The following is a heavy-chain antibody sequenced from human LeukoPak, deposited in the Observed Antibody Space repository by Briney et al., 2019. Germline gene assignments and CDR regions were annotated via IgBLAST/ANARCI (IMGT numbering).Heavy chain of an antibody. CDR3: ATQEGDSSGYYGQFDY. CDR1: GFTFSSYW. Sequence: GGSLRLSCAASGFTFSSYWMPWVRQAPGKGLVWVSRINSDGSSTSYAASVKGRFTISRDNSKNTLYLQINSLRAEDTAVYYCATQEGDSSGYYGQFDYWGQGTLVTVSS. D-gene: IGHD3-22*01. J-gene: IGHJ4*02. CDR2: INSDGSST. V-gene: IGHV3-74*01.